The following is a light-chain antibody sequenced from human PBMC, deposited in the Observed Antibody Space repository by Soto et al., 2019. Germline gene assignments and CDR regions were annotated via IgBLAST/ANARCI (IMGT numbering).Light chain of an antibody. J-gene: IGLJ1*01. CDR1: SSDIGIYNL. Sequence: QSVLTQPASVSGSPGQSITIFCTGTSSDIGIYNLVSWYQQHPGKAPKLMIYNVYSRPSGVSSRFSGSKSGNTASLTISWLQAEDEADYYCNSYTSASTYVFGTGTQLTVL. CDR3: NSYTSASTYV. CDR2: NVY. V-gene: IGLV2-14*03.